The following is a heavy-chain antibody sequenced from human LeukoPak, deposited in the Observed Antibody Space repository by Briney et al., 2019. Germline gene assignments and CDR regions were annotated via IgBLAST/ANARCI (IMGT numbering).Heavy chain of an antibody. V-gene: IGHV4-59*01. CDR3: ARVYGSGYDFRGAFDI. Sequence: SETLSLTCTVSGGSISSYYWSWIRQPPGKGLEWIGYIYYSVSSNYNPSLKSRVTISVDTSKNQFSLKLSSVTAADTAVYYCARVYGSGYDFRGAFDIWGQGTMVTVSS. D-gene: IGHD5-12*01. J-gene: IGHJ3*02. CDR2: IYYSVSS. CDR1: GGSISSYY.